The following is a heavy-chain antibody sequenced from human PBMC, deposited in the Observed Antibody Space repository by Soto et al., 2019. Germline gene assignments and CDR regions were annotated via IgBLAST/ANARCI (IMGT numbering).Heavy chain of an antibody. J-gene: IGHJ6*02. CDR2: IKSDGNSA. CDR1: EFTFNSYW. D-gene: IGHD3-10*01. CDR3: AREAERISMVRGVIGSYYYGMDV. Sequence: GGSLRLSCTASEFTFNSYWMHWVRQAPGKGLVWVSRIKSDGNSASYADSVKGRFTISRDNAKSTLYLQMNSLRAEDTAVYYCAREAERISMVRGVIGSYYYGMDVWGQGTTVTVSS. V-gene: IGHV3-74*01.